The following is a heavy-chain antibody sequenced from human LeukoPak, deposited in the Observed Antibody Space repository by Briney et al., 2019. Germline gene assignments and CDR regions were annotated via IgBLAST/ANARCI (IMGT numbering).Heavy chain of an antibody. Sequence: GASVKVSCKVSGYTLTELSMRWVRQAPGKGLEWMGGFDPEDGETIYAQKFQGRVTMTEDTSTDTAYMELSSLRSEDTAVYYCATDSQLERRNHAFDIWGQGTMVTVSS. J-gene: IGHJ3*02. CDR1: GYTLTELS. V-gene: IGHV1-24*01. CDR2: FDPEDGET. D-gene: IGHD1-1*01. CDR3: ATDSQLERRNHAFDI.